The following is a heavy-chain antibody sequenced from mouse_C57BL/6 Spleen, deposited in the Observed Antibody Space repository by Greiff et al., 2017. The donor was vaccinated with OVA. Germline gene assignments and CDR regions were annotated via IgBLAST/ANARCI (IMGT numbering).Heavy chain of an antibody. Sequence: EVQGVESGGGLVKPGGSLKLSCAASGFTFSDYGMHWVRQAPEKGLEWVAYISSGSSTIYYADTVKGRFTISRDNAKNTLFLQMTSLRSEDTAMYYCARDSNYWYFDVWGTGTTVTVSS. V-gene: IGHV5-17*01. CDR3: ARDSNYWYFDV. J-gene: IGHJ1*03. CDR1: GFTFSDYG. D-gene: IGHD2-5*01. CDR2: ISSGSSTI.